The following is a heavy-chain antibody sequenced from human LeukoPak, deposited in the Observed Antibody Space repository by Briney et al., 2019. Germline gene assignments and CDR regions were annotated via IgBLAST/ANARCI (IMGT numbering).Heavy chain of an antibody. CDR3: AREPAAAGKNWFDP. CDR1: GFTFSSYS. Sequence: GGSLRLSCAASGFTFSSYSMNWVRQAPGKGLEWVSYISGSSTTIYYVDSVKGRFTISRDNAKNSLYLQMNSLRAEDTAVYYCAREPAAAGKNWFDPWGQGTLVTVSS. V-gene: IGHV3-48*04. J-gene: IGHJ5*02. D-gene: IGHD6-25*01. CDR2: ISGSSTTI.